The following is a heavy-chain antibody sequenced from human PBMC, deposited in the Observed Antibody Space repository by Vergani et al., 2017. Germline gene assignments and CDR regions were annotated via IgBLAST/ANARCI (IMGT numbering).Heavy chain of an antibody. CDR2: IIPIFNTP. V-gene: IGHV1-69*12. J-gene: IGHJ6*03. D-gene: IGHD1-26*01. Sequence: QVQLVQSGAEVKEPGSSVKVSCKASGGTFSSYAISWVRQAPGQGLEWMGGIIPIFNTPNYAQKFQGRVTITADESTSTAYMDLSSLRYEDTAVYYCAKVGGRGSSSYYYYMDVWSKGTTVTVSS. CDR3: AKVGGRGSSSYYYYMDV. CDR1: GGTFSSYA.